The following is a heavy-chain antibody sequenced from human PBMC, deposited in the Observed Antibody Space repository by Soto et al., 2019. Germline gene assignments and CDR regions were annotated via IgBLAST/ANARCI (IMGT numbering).Heavy chain of an antibody. CDR3: ARNPSATSCYDL. Sequence: SETMSLTCTVSGGSISSGGYYGSWIRQHPGKGLEWIGYIYYSGSTYYNPSLKSRVTISVDTSKNQFSLKLSSVTAADTAVYYCARNPSATSCYDLWGQGTLVTVSS. CDR1: GGSISSGGYY. J-gene: IGHJ4*02. D-gene: IGHD2-2*01. V-gene: IGHV4-31*03. CDR2: IYYSGST.